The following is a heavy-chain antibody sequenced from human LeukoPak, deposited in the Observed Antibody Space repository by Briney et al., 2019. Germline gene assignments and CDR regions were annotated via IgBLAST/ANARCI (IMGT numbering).Heavy chain of an antibody. Sequence: GGSLRLSCAASGFTFSSYAMSWVRQAPGKGLEWVSAISGSGGSTYYADSVKGRFTISRDNAKNSLYLQMNSLRAEDTAVYYCARVGSYCGGDCYSEDDAFDIWGQGTMVTVSS. CDR3: ARVGSYCGGDCYSEDDAFDI. D-gene: IGHD2-21*02. CDR2: ISGSGGST. J-gene: IGHJ3*02. V-gene: IGHV3-23*01. CDR1: GFTFSSYA.